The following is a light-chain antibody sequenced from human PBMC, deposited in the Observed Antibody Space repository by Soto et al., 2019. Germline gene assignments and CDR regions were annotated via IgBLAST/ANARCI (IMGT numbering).Light chain of an antibody. CDR2: GAT. CDR1: QGISSY. V-gene: IGKV1-9*01. J-gene: IGKJ5*01. CDR3: QQLNTYPIT. Sequence: IQLTQSPSSLSASVGDRVTITCRASQGISSYLAWYQQKPGKAPKLLIYGATTLEGGVPFRFSGSGSGTDFTLTISSLQPEDFATYYCQQLNTYPITFGQGTRLEIK.